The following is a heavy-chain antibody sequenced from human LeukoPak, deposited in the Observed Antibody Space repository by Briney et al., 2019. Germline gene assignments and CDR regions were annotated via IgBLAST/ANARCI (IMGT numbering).Heavy chain of an antibody. D-gene: IGHD3-16*02. J-gene: IGHJ3*02. Sequence: SETLSLTCTVSGDSFSSGGYYWSWIRQHPGKGLEWIGYIYYSGSTYYNPSLKSRVTISVDTSKNQFSLKLSSVTAADTAVYYCARVKITFGGVIPSSAFDIWGQGTMVTVSS. CDR2: IYYSGST. CDR1: GDSFSSGGYY. CDR3: ARVKITFGGVIPSSAFDI. V-gene: IGHV4-31*03.